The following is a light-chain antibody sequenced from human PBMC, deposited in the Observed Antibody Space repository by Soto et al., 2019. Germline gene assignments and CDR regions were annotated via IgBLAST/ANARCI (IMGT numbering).Light chain of an antibody. Sequence: QSALTQPASVSVSPGQSITISCTGTTTDVGGCNYVAWYQQHPGKAPKLMIYGVRNKPSGVSNRFSGSKSGNTASLTISELQAEDEADYYGSLYTSISTVVFGGGTQVTV. V-gene: IGLV2-14*01. CDR3: SLYTSISTVV. J-gene: IGLJ3*02. CDR1: TTDVGGCNY. CDR2: GVR.